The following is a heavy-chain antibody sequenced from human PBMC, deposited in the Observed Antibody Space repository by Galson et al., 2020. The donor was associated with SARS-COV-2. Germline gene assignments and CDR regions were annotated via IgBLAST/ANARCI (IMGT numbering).Heavy chain of an antibody. J-gene: IGHJ6*03. Sequence: SQTMSLTCTVYAGSISSYYSRWTRQPPGKGLEWIGAIHYSGSTNSNPTLKRRVTIPVDTSKNQFSLKLSSVTAADTAVYSCARHTSNWVYYYYDMDVWGKGTTVTVSS. D-gene: IGHD4-4*01. CDR3: ARHTSNWVYYYYDMDV. V-gene: IGHV4-59*08. CDR2: IHYSGST. CDR1: AGSISSYY.